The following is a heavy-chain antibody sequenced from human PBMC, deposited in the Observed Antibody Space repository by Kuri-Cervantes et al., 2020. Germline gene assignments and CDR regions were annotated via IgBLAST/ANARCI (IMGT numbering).Heavy chain of an antibody. J-gene: IGHJ4*02. V-gene: IGHV1-46*01. CDR3: ARMGSSNQLFAPNLDY. CDR2: INPSGGST. CDR1: GYTFTSYY. Sequence: ASVKVSCKASGYTFTSYYMHWVRQAPGQGLEWMGIINPSGGSTSYAQKFQGRVTMTRDTSTSTVYMELSSLRSEDTAVYYCARMGSSNQLFAPNLDYWGQGALVTVSS. D-gene: IGHD2-2*01.